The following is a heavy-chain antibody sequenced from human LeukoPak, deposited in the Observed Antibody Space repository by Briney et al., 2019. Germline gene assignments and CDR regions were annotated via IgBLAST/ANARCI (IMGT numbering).Heavy chain of an antibody. J-gene: IGHJ4*02. CDR2: IYYSGST. CDR3: ARAPLDCSGGSCYSGYFDY. CDR1: GGSISSYY. V-gene: IGHV4-59*01. D-gene: IGHD2-15*01. Sequence: SETLSLTCTVSGGSISSYYWSWIRQPPGKGLEWIGYIYYSGSTNYNPSLKGRVTISVDTSKNQFSLKLSSVTAADTAVYYCARAPLDCSGGSCYSGYFDYWGQGTLVTVYS.